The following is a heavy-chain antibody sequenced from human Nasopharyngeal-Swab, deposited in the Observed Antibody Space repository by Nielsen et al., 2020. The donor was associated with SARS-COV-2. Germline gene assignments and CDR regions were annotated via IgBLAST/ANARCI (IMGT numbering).Heavy chain of an antibody. J-gene: IGHJ6*03. Sequence: GSLRLSCALYGASFSGYYWSWIRQPPGKGLEWMGEINHSGSTNYNPSLKSRVTISVDTSKNQFSLKLSSVTAADTAVYYCARGRGGYYMDVWGKGTTVTVSS. CDR2: INHSGST. V-gene: IGHV4-34*01. CDR1: GASFSGYY. CDR3: ARGRGGYYMDV.